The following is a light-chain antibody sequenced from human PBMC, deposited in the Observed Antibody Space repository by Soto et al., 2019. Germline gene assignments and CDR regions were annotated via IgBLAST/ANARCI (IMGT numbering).Light chain of an antibody. CDR3: QQYVNSPIT. CDR2: DAS. CDR1: QTVGRNY. V-gene: IGKV3-20*01. Sequence: PGERATLSCRASQTVGRNYVAWFQQKPGQAPRLLIYDASTRATGIPDKFGGSGSGTDFTLTISRLEPEDFAVYYCQQYVNSPITFGHGTRLEIK. J-gene: IGKJ5*01.